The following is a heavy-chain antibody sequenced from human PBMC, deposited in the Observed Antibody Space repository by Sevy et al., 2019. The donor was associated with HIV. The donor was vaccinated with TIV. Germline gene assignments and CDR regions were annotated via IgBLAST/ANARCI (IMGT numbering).Heavy chain of an antibody. CDR2: IYYSGST. Sequence: SETLSLTCTVSGGSMTNYYWSWIRQTPGKGLEWIAFIYYSGSTSYNPSLESRVTISVDTSKNQFSLKLSSVTAVDTAVYYCARQYSGYGNKNWFDPWGQGTLVTVSS. CDR1: GGSMTNYY. V-gene: IGHV4-59*01. J-gene: IGHJ5*02. CDR3: ARQYSGYGNKNWFDP. D-gene: IGHD5-12*01.